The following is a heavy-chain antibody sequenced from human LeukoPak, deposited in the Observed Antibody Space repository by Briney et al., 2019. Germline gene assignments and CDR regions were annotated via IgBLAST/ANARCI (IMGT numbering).Heavy chain of an antibody. CDR3: ARDMRSGGSYDY. Sequence: TGGSLRLSCAASGFTFSSYEMNWVRQAPGRRLEWVSYISSSGSTIYYADSVKGRFTISRDNAKNSLYLQMNSLRAEDTAVYYCARDMRSGGSYDYWGQGTLVTVSS. CDR1: GFTFSSYE. CDR2: ISSSGSTI. J-gene: IGHJ4*02. D-gene: IGHD1-26*01. V-gene: IGHV3-48*03.